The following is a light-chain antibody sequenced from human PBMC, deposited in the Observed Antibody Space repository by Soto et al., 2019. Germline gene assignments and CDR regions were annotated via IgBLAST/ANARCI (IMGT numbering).Light chain of an antibody. J-gene: IGKJ1*01. CDR1: QSLIYDDGDAY. CDR3: MQFTHWPWT. CDR2: KVS. V-gene: IGKV2-30*01. Sequence: DVLMTQSPLSLPVTLGQPATISCRSSQSLIYDDGDAYLNWFQQRPGQSPRRLIYKVSNRDSGVPDRFSGSGSGTDFTLKISRVEAEDVGVYYCMQFTHWPWTFGQGTKVDIK.